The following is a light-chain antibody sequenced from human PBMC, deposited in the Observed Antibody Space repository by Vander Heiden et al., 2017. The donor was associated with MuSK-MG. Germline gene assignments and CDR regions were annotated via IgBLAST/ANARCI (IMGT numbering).Light chain of an antibody. V-gene: IGKV2-28*01. J-gene: IGKJ5*01. CDR1: QSLLHSNGYNY. Sequence: DLVMTQSPLSLPVTPGEPASISCRSSQSLLHSNGYNYLDWYLQKPGQSPQLLIYLGSNRASGVPDRFSGSGSGTDFTLKISRVEAEDVGFYYCRQALQTPITFGQGTRLEIK. CDR3: RQALQTPIT. CDR2: LGS.